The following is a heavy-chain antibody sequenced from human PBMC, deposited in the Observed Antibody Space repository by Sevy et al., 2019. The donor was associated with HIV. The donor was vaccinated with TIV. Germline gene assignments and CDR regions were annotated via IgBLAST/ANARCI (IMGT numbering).Heavy chain of an antibody. CDR3: AKDLGEDYYDSSDYFDY. J-gene: IGHJ4*02. CDR2: ISGSGGST. CDR1: GFTFSSYA. V-gene: IGHV3-23*01. D-gene: IGHD3-22*01. Sequence: GGSLRLSCAASGFTFSSYAMSWVRQAPGKGLEWVSAISGSGGSTYYANSVKGRFIISRDNSKNTLYLQMNSLRAEDTAVYYCAKDLGEDYYDSSDYFDYWGQGTLVTVSS.